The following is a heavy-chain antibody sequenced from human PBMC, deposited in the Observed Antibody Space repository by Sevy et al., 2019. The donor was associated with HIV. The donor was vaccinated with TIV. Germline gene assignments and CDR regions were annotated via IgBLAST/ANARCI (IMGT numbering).Heavy chain of an antibody. V-gene: IGHV3-49*04. Sequence: GGSLRLSCTASGFIFGDYAVSWVRQAPGKGLEWVGFIRSKAFGGTTDFAASVKGRFTISRDDSKSIAYLQMNSLKTEDTAVYYCSRDQWQQVVLPHCDYWGQGTLVTVSS. J-gene: IGHJ4*02. CDR3: SRDQWQQVVLPHCDY. D-gene: IGHD6-13*01. CDR2: IRSKAFGGTT. CDR1: GFIFGDYA.